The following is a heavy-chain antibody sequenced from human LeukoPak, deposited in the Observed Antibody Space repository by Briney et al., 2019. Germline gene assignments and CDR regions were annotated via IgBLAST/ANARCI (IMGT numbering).Heavy chain of an antibody. V-gene: IGHV3-48*03. CDR1: GFTFSSYE. D-gene: IGHD4-17*01. Sequence: GGSLRLSCAAAGFTFSSYEMNWVRQAPGKGLECISYISVSGTIMYYADSVKGRFTISRDNAKNSLYLQMHSLRAEETAVYYCARDRSTTVTPTYFDYWGQGTLVTVSS. J-gene: IGHJ4*02. CDR3: ARDRSTTVTPTYFDY. CDR2: ISVSGTIM.